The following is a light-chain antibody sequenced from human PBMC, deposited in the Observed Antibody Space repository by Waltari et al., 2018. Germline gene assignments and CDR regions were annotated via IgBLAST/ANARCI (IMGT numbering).Light chain of an antibody. V-gene: IGLV7-46*01. CDR1: DGPVTSSRF. CDR3: SLSYAGILV. Sequence: QAVVTQEPSLTVSPGGTVTPTCGSSDGPVTSSRFPYWFQLRPGQAPTTPISETSEKQSWTPARFSGSLIGGKAALTLSDAQPDDEAEYFCSLSYAGILVFGGGTKLTVL. CDR2: ETS. J-gene: IGLJ3*02.